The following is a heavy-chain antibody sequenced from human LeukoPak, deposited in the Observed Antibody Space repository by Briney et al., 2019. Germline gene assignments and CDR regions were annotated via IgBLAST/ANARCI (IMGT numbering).Heavy chain of an antibody. D-gene: IGHD6-6*01. CDR3: ARGLSIAARHFDY. Sequence: SVKVSCKASGGTFSSYAISWVRQAPGQGLEWMGRIIPILGIANYAQKFQGRVTITADKSTSTAYMELSSLRSEDTAVYYCARGLSIAARHFDYWGQGTLATVSS. J-gene: IGHJ4*02. V-gene: IGHV1-69*04. CDR2: IIPILGIA. CDR1: GGTFSSYA.